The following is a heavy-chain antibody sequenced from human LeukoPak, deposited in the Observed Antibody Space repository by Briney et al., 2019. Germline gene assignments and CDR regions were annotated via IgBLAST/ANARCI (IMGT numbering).Heavy chain of an antibody. CDR1: GFTFSSYA. CDR2: VSGSGDNT. D-gene: IGHD3-22*01. Sequence: GGSLRLSCAASGFTFSSYAMSWVRQAPGKGLEWVSAVSGSGDNTYYADSVKGRFTISRDNSKNTLYLQMNSLGAEDTALYYCAKGSYYDSSGTYYFDYWGQGTLVTVSS. J-gene: IGHJ4*02. V-gene: IGHV3-23*01. CDR3: AKGSYYDSSGTYYFDY.